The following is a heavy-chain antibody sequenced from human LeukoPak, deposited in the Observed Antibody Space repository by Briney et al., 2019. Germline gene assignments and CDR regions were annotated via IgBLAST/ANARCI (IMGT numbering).Heavy chain of an antibody. J-gene: IGHJ4*02. CDR1: GGSISSYY. CDR3: ARVIRTGDYGLDY. V-gene: IGHV4-59*08. Sequence: SETLSLTSTVSGGSISSYYWSWIRQPPGKGLEWIGYIYYSGSTNYNPSLKSRVTISVDTSKNQFSLKLSSVTAADTAVYYCARVIRTGDYGLDYWGQGTLVTVSS. D-gene: IGHD4-17*01. CDR2: IYYSGST.